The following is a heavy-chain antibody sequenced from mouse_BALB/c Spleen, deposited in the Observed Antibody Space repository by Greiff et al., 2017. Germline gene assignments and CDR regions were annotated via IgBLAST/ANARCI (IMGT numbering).Heavy chain of an antibody. CDR1: GFTFSSYA. CDR3: ARDAIFDY. Sequence: EVHLVESGGGLVKPGGSLKLSCAASGFTFSSYAMSWVRHSPEKRLEWVAEISSGGSYTYYPDTVTGRFTISRDNAKNTLYLEMSSLRSEDTAMYYCARDAIFDYWGQGTTLTVSS. CDR2: ISSGGSYT. J-gene: IGHJ2*01. V-gene: IGHV5-9-4*01.